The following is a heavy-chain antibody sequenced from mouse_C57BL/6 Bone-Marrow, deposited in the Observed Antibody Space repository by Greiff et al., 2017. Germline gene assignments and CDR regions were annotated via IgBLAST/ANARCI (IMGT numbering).Heavy chain of an antibody. D-gene: IGHD4-1*02. J-gene: IGHJ3*01. Sequence: EVNVVESGGGLVQSGRSLRLSCATSGFTFSDFYMEWVRQAPGKGLEWIAASRNKANDYTTEYSASVKGRFIVSRDTSQSILYLQMNALRAEDTAIYYCARDAPTGTWFAYWGQGTLVTVSA. CDR1: GFTFSDFY. CDR2: SRNKANDYTT. V-gene: IGHV7-1*01. CDR3: ARDAPTGTWFAY.